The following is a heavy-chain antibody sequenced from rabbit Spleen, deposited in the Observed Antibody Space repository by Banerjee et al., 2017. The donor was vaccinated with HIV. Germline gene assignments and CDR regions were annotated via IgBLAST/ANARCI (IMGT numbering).Heavy chain of an antibody. J-gene: IGHJ6*01. D-gene: IGHD6-1*01. V-gene: IGHV1S40*01. Sequence: QSLEESGGGLVKPEGSLTLTCKASGVSFSDKDVMCWVRQAPGKGLEWIASIYPTNGVTYYANWAKGRFTISKTSSTTVTLQMTSLTAADTATYFCASDIYGYGGFSLWGPGTLVTVS. CDR2: IYPTNGVT. CDR3: ASDIYGYGGFSL. CDR1: GVSFSDKDV.